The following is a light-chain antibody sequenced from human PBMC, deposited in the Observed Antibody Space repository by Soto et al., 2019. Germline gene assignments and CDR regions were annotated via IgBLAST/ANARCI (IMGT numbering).Light chain of an antibody. CDR3: SSHTSSSRYV. CDR2: DVN. J-gene: IGLJ1*01. Sequence: QSALPQPASVSGSPGPSITLSCTGTSSDVGGNHVSWYQQHPGQAPRLIIFDVNNRPSGISNRFSGSKSDNTASLTISGLQADDEADYYCSSHTSSSRYVFGTGTKLTVL. CDR1: SSDVGGNH. V-gene: IGLV2-14*01.